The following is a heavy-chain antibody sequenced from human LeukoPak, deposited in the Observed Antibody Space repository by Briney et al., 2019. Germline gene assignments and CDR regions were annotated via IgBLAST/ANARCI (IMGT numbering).Heavy chain of an antibody. CDR2: INHDGSEK. CDR3: ARLSTGHVFDY. CDR1: GFTFTSYA. Sequence: GGSLRLSCAASGFTFTSYAMSWVRQAPGKGLEWVANINHDGSEKYYVDSVKGRFTISRDNARNSLYLQMNSLRAEDTAVYYCARLSTGHVFDYWGQGTLVTVSS. D-gene: IGHD1-14*01. V-gene: IGHV3-7*05. J-gene: IGHJ4*02.